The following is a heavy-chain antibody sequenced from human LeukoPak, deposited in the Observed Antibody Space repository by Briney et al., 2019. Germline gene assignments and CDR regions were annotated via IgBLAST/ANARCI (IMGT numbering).Heavy chain of an antibody. CDR3: ARTRSNGYLTFDY. CDR1: GLTVSSYS. J-gene: IGHJ4*02. D-gene: IGHD3-22*01. V-gene: IGHV3-48*01. Sequence: GGPLRLFCAACGLTVSSYSMNWVRPAPGKGLEWVSYISRSSSTIYYADAVKGRFTISRDNTKNSLYLQMNGLRAEDTAVYYCARTRSNGYLTFDYWGQGILVTVSS. CDR2: ISRSSSTI.